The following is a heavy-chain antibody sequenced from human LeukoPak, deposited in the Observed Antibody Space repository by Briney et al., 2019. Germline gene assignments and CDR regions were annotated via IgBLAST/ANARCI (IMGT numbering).Heavy chain of an antibody. Sequence: SETLSLTCAVSGGSISSGGYSWSWIRQPPGKGLEWIGYIYHNGSAYYNPSLKSRVTISEDTSKNQFSLKLSSVTAADTAVYYCARAEYYYGSGSYDSWGQGTLVTVSS. J-gene: IGHJ4*02. CDR3: ARAEYYYGSGSYDS. CDR2: IYHNGSA. V-gene: IGHV4-30-4*07. CDR1: GGSISSGGYS. D-gene: IGHD3-10*01.